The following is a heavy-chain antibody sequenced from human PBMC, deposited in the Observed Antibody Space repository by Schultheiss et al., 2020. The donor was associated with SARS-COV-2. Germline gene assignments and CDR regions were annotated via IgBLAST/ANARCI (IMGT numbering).Heavy chain of an antibody. Sequence: GGSLRLSCAASGFTFSSYAMHWVRQAPGKGLEYVSAISSNGGSTYYANSVKGRFTISRDNSKNTLYLQMNSLRAEDTAVYYCARPSGSYWEGYFDYWGQGTLVTVSS. CDR3: ARPSGSYWEGYFDY. J-gene: IGHJ4*02. V-gene: IGHV3-64*01. D-gene: IGHD1-26*01. CDR2: ISSNGGST. CDR1: GFTFSSYA.